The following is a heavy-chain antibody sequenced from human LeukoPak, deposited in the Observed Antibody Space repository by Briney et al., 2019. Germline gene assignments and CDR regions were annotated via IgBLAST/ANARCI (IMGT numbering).Heavy chain of an antibody. J-gene: IGHJ4*02. CDR1: GFTFSSYG. Sequence: PGGSLRLSCAASGFTFSSYGMSWVRQAPGKGLEWVSSVSSSSSYIYYADSVKGRFTVSRDNTKNSLFLQMNSLRADDTAVYYCATGDLDFWGQGILVTVSS. V-gene: IGHV3-21*01. D-gene: IGHD7-27*01. CDR3: ATGDLDF. CDR2: VSSSSSYI.